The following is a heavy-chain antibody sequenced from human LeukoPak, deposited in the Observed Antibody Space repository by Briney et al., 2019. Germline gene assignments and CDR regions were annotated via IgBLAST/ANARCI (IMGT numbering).Heavy chain of an antibody. CDR2: IWYDGSNK. Sequence: GGSLRLSCAASGFTFSSYGMHWVRQAPGKGLEWVAVIWYDGSNKYYADSVKGRLTISRDNSKNTLYLQMNSLRAEDTAVYYCARETLSYDSSGYSLTYYFDYWGQGTLVTVSS. D-gene: IGHD3-22*01. CDR3: ARETLSYDSSGYSLTYYFDY. CDR1: GFTFSSYG. J-gene: IGHJ4*02. V-gene: IGHV3-33*01.